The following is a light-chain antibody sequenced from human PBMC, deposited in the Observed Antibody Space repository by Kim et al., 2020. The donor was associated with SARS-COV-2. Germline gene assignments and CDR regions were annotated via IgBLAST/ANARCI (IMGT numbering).Light chain of an antibody. V-gene: IGKV3-15*01. CDR2: GTS. Sequence: EIVMTQSPATLSVSPGERAALSCRASQSVGNNLAWYQQKPGQAPRLLIYGTSTRATGIPARFSGSGSGTEFTLTISSLQSEDFAVYYCHQYNSWPPYTFGLGTKLDI. CDR3: HQYNSWPPYT. J-gene: IGKJ2*01. CDR1: QSVGNN.